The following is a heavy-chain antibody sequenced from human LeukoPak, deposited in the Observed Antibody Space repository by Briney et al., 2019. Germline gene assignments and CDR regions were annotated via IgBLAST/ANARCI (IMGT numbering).Heavy chain of an antibody. CDR1: GFTVSSNY. V-gene: IGHV3-66*01. Sequence: GGSLRLSCAASGFTVSSNYMAWVRQALGKGLEWVSGIYSGGRTYYADSVRGRFTISRDNSNNTQYLQMNSLRVEDTALYYCARGATRTAVAGDWGQGTLVTVSS. CDR3: ARGATRTAVAGD. D-gene: IGHD6-19*01. J-gene: IGHJ4*02. CDR2: IYSGGRT.